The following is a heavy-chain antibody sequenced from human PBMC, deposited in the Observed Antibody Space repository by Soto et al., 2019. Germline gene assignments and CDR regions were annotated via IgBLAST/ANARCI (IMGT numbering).Heavy chain of an antibody. D-gene: IGHD3-3*01. CDR1: GFTFSSYA. Sequence: EVQLLESGGGLVQPGGSLRLSCAASGFTFSSYAMSWVRQAPGKGLEWVSAISGSGGSTYYADSVKGRFTISRDNSKNTLYLQMNSLRAEDTAVYYCAKDHPPESQSITIFGVVMWGSDYWGQGTLVTVSS. CDR2: ISGSGGST. V-gene: IGHV3-23*01. CDR3: AKDHPPESQSITIFGVVMWGSDY. J-gene: IGHJ4*02.